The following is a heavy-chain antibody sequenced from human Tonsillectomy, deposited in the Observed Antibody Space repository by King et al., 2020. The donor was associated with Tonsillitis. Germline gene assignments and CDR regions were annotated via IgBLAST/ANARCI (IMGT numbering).Heavy chain of an antibody. V-gene: IGHV3-74*01. Sequence: VQLVESGGNLVQPGGSLRLSCAASGFSFSSYWMHWVRQAPGKGLVWVSRIGSDGSRTTYADSVKGRFTISRDNAKNTLYLQMNSLRAEDTAVYYCARDRGYYDSSGYYSVAFDIWGQGTMVTVSS. CDR2: IGSDGSRT. J-gene: IGHJ3*02. D-gene: IGHD3-22*01. CDR1: GFSFSSYW. CDR3: ARDRGYYDSSGYYSVAFDI.